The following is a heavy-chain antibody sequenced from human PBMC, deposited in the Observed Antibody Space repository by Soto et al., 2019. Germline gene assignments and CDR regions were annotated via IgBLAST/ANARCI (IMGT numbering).Heavy chain of an antibody. CDR3: ARGRVALVRAFDI. CDR2: IYYSGST. J-gene: IGHJ3*02. D-gene: IGHD3-10*01. V-gene: IGHV4-61*01. Sequence: PSETLSLTCTVSGGSVSSGSYYWSWIRQPPGKGLEWIGYIYYSGSTNYNPSLKSRVTISVDTSKNQFSLKLSSVTAADTAVYYCARGRVALVRAFDIWGQGTMVTVSS. CDR1: GGSVSSGSYY.